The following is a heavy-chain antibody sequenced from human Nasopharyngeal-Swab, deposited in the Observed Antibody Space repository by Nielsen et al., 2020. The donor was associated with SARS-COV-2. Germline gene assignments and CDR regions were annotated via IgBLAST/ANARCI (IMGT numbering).Heavy chain of an antibody. D-gene: IGHD1-7*01. CDR1: GFTFSYYW. V-gene: IGHV3-7*01. Sequence: GESLKISCAASGFTFSYYWMTWVRQAPGKGLERVASIKHDGSERNYVGSVEGRFTISRDNAKQPLYLQMNSLRDEDTAVYYCARETTSPAFDIWGQGTMVTVSS. CDR3: ARETTSPAFDI. CDR2: IKHDGSER. J-gene: IGHJ3*02.